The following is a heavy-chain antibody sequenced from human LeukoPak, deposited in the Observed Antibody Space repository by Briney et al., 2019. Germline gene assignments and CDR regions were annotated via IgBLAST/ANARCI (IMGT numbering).Heavy chain of an antibody. V-gene: IGHV4-38-2*02. CDR2: IYHSGST. D-gene: IGHD1-26*01. J-gene: IGHJ6*03. CDR1: GYSISSGYY. CDR3: ARSRVGAFYYYYMDV. Sequence: SETLSLTCTVSGYSISSGYYWGWIRQPPGKGLEWIGSIYHSGSTYYNPSLKSRVTISVDTSKNQFSLKLSSVTAADTAVYYCARSRVGAFYYYYMDVWGKGTTVTISS.